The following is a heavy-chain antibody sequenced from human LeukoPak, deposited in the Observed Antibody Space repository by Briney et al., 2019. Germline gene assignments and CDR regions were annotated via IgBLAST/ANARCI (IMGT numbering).Heavy chain of an antibody. CDR3: ARQDDSSGYYYNY. CDR2: IYPGDSDT. CDR1: GFTFTSYW. D-gene: IGHD3-22*01. J-gene: IGHJ4*02. Sequence: GGSLRLSCAASGFTFTSYWIGWVRQMPGKGLEWMGIIYPGDSDTRYSPSFQGQVTISADKSISTAYLQWSSLKASDTAMYYCARQDDSSGYYYNYWGQGALVTVSS. V-gene: IGHV5-51*01.